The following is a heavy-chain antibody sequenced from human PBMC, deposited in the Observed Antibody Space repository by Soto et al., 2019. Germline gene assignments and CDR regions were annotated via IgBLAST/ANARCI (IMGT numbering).Heavy chain of an antibody. CDR1: GGSLSDYY. CDR3: ARGGKYRLLRTFRYGMDV. Sequence: SETLSLTCAVFGGSLSDYYWTWIRQPAGKGLGWMGEITDSGSTKYTPSLKSRVTISIDTPKSQFSLKLRSVTAADTAVYYCARGGKYRLLRTFRYGMDVWGQGTMVTVSS. J-gene: IGHJ6*02. D-gene: IGHD2-2*01. V-gene: IGHV4-34*01. CDR2: ITDSGST.